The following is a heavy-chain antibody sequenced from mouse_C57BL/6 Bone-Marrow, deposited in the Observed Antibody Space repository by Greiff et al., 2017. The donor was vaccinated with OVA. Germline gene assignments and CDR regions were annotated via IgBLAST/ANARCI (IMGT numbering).Heavy chain of an antibody. J-gene: IGHJ1*03. V-gene: IGHV1-15*01. CDR2: IDPETGGT. D-gene: IGHD1-1*01. Sequence: QVQLQQSGAELVRPGASVTLSCKASGYTFTDYEMHWVKQTPVHGLEWIGAIDPETGGTAYNQKFKGKAILTADKSSSTAYMELRSLTSEDSAVYYCTKKGITTVWYFDVWGTGTTVTVSS. CDR3: TKKGITTVWYFDV. CDR1: GYTFTDYE.